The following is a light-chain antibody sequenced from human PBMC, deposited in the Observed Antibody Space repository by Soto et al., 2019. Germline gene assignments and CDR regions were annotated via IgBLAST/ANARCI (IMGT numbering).Light chain of an antibody. CDR3: CSYAGSYTLV. Sequence: QSALTQPRSVSGSPGQSVTISCTGTSSDVGGYNYGSWYQQHPGKAPKLMIYDVSKRPSGVPDRFSGSKSGNTASLTISGLQAEDEADYYCCSYAGSYTLVFGTGTKLTVL. CDR1: SSDVGGYNY. V-gene: IGLV2-11*01. J-gene: IGLJ1*01. CDR2: DVS.